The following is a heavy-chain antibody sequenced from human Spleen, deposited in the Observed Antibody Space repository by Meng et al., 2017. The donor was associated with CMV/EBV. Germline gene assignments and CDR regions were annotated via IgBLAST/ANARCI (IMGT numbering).Heavy chain of an antibody. CDR1: GFTFDDYG. D-gene: IGHD6-13*01. J-gene: IGHJ4*02. V-gene: IGHV3-74*01. Sequence: GGSLRLSCAASGFTFDDYGMSWVRQAPGKGLEWVSRINIDGSSTTYADSVKGRFTISRDNAKNTLYLQMNSLRAEDTALYYCARQEYSGSWSFLKDYWGQGTLVTVSS. CDR2: INIDGSST. CDR3: ARQEYSGSWSFLKDY.